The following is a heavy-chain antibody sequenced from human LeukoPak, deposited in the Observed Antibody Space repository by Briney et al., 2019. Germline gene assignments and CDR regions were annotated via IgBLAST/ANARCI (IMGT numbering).Heavy chain of an antibody. V-gene: IGHV3-66*02. CDR2: IYSGGST. CDR3: ARESSDLSFDY. CDR1: GFTVSSNY. D-gene: IGHD3-22*01. Sequence: GGSLRLSCAASGFTVSSNYMSWVRQAPGKGLEWVSVIYSGGSTYYADSVKGRFTISRDNSKNTLYLQMNSLRAEDTAVYYCARESSDLSFDYWGQGALVTVSS. J-gene: IGHJ4*02.